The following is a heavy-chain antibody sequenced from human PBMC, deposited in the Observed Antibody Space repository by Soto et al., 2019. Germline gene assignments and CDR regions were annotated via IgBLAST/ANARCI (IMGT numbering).Heavy chain of an antibody. D-gene: IGHD6-13*01. Sequence: GGSLRLSCAASGFTFSSYWMHWVRQAPGKGLVWVSRINSDGSSTSYADSVKGRFTISRDNAKNTLYLQMNSLRAEDTAVYYCASEGREGSSWENRHWGQGTLVTVSS. CDR1: GFTFSSYW. CDR2: INSDGSST. V-gene: IGHV3-74*01. CDR3: ASEGREGSSWENRH. J-gene: IGHJ4*02.